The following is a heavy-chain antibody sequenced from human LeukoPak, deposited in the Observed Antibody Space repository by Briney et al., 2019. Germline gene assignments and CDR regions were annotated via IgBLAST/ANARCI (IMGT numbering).Heavy chain of an antibody. CDR3: AGGEIVVVPAAKYYFDY. CDR1: GYTFTSYG. V-gene: IGHV1-18*01. CDR2: ISAYNGNT. J-gene: IGHJ4*02. Sequence: GASVKVSCKASGYTFTSYGISWVRQAPGQGLEWMGWISAYNGNTNYAQKLQGRVTMTPDTSTSTAYMELSSLRSEDTAVYYCAGGEIVVVPAAKYYFDYWGQGTLVTVSS. D-gene: IGHD2-2*01.